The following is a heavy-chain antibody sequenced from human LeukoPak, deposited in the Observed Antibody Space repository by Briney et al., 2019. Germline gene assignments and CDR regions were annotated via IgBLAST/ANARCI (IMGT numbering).Heavy chain of an antibody. CDR2: ISGSGDST. D-gene: IGHD3-10*01. V-gene: IGHV3-23*01. J-gene: IGHJ4*02. Sequence: GGSLRLSCAASGFTLSSYGMTWVRQDPGKGLEWVSGISGSGDSTYYADSVKGRFTISRDNSKNTVYMQMNRLRAEDTAVYYCAKVTNPYGSGSSFDYWGQGTQVTVSS. CDR3: AKVTNPYGSGSSFDY. CDR1: GFTLSSYG.